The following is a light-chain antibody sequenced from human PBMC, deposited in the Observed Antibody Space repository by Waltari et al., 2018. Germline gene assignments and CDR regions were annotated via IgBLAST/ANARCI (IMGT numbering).Light chain of an antibody. V-gene: IGLV6-57*02. J-gene: IGLJ3*02. CDR2: EDD. CDR3: QSHEPNFVM. Sequence: MLTQPQSVSGSPGETITISCTGRGGSVVNNFVQWYQKRPDSAPLTVIYEDDRRAFGVPDRFSASIDTSSNSASLIISGLKPEDEADYYCQSHEPNFVMFGGGTKLTVL. CDR1: GGSVVNNF.